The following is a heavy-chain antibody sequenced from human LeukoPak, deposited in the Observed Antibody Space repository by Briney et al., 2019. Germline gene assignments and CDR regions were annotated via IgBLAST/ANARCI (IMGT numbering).Heavy chain of an antibody. D-gene: IGHD5-18*01. CDR2: IYYSGST. J-gene: IGHJ5*02. Sequence: PSETLSLTCTVSGGSISSYYWSWIRQPPGKGLEWIGYIYYSGSTNYNSSLKSRVTISVDTSKNQFSLKLSSVTAADTAVYYCARGNGYGWFDPWGQGTLVTVSS. CDR3: ARGNGYGWFDP. CDR1: GGSISSYY. V-gene: IGHV4-59*01.